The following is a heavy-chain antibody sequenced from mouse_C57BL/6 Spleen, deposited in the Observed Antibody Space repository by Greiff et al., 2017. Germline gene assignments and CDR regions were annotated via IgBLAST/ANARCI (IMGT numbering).Heavy chain of an antibody. J-gene: IGHJ4*01. CDR1: GYAFSSSW. CDR3: AKLFITTVVAEDYAMDY. Sequence: QVQLKESGPELVKPGASVKISCKASGYAFSSSWMNWVKQRPGKGLEWIGRIYPGDGDTNYNGKFKGKATLTADKSSSTAYMQLSSLTSEDSAVYFCAKLFITTVVAEDYAMDYWGQGTSVTVSS. V-gene: IGHV1-82*01. CDR2: IYPGDGDT. D-gene: IGHD1-1*01.